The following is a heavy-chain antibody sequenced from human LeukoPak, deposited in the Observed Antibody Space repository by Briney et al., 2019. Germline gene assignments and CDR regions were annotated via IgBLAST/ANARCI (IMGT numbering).Heavy chain of an antibody. Sequence: SETLSLTCAVYGGSFSGYYWTWIRQPPGKGLEWIGHMSYSGSTDYNPSLKSRVTISVDTSKNQFTLKLSSVTAADTAVYYCTRGDYYYYYYMDVWGKGTTVTVSS. CDR3: TRGDYYYYYYMDV. CDR2: MSYSGST. CDR1: GGSFSGYY. V-gene: IGHV4-59*01. J-gene: IGHJ6*03.